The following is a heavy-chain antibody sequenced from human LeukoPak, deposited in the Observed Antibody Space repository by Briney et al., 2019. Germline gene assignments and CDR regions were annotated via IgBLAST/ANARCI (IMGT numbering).Heavy chain of an antibody. D-gene: IGHD4-17*01. CDR3: ARDLLDRGDYAY. Sequence: GESLRLSCAASGFRLSDYWMNWVRQPPGKGLEWVANIIQDGSEKYYVDSVKGRFTISRDNAKNSLYLQMNSLRVEDTAMYYCARDLLDRGDYAYWGQGTLVTVSS. CDR2: IIQDGSEK. V-gene: IGHV3-7*01. J-gene: IGHJ4*02. CDR1: GFRLSDYW.